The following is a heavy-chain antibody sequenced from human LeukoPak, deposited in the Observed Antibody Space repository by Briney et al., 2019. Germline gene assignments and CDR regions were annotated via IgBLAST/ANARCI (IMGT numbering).Heavy chain of an antibody. J-gene: IGHJ5*02. V-gene: IGHV4-4*07. CDR2: IYTSGST. CDR3: ARGALNWFDP. CDR1: GHSISYFY. Sequence: PSETLSLTCTVSGHSISYFYWTWIRQPAGMGLEWIGRIYTSGSTNYNPSLKSRVTMSVDTSKKQFSLKLSSVTAADTAVYYCARGALNWFDPWGQGTLVTVSS.